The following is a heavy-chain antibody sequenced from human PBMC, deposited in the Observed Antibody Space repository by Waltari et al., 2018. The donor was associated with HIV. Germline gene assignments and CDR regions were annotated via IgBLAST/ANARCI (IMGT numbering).Heavy chain of an antibody. V-gene: IGHV3-66*01. J-gene: IGHJ5*02. CDR1: GFTVGNSS. CDR3: AREVFYYDNSGHPGWFDP. D-gene: IGHD3-22*01. Sequence: VRLVESGGGLVRPGGALSLSCTVHGFTVGNSSTTWVRHASGKWLEWVSTVYSDGTTVYADSVKGRFSTSRDTSKNILHLLMGSLRVDDTAVYYCAREVFYYDNSGHPGWFDPWGQGTLVAVSS. CDR2: VYSDGTT.